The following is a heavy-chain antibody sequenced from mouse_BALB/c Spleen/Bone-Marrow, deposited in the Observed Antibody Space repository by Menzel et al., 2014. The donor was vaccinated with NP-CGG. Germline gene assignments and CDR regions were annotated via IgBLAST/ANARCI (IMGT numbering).Heavy chain of an antibody. CDR2: IRNKANGYTT. CDR1: GFTFTDNY. Sequence: DVMLVESGGGLVQPGGSLRLSCATSGFTFTDNYMTWVRQPPGKALEWLGFIRNKANGYTTEYSASVKGRFTISRDNSQSILYLQMNPLRAEDSATYFCARDSDWFAYWGQGTLVTVSA. CDR3: ARDSDWFAY. J-gene: IGHJ3*01. V-gene: IGHV7-3*02.